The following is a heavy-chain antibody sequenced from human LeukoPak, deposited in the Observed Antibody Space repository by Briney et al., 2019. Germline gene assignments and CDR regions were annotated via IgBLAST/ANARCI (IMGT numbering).Heavy chain of an antibody. J-gene: IGHJ5*02. D-gene: IGHD3-22*01. CDR1: GYTFNRYG. Sequence: GVSVKVSCKSFGYTFNRYGITWVRQAPGQGLEWMGWIHTYNGHTNYAPKLQGRVTMTTDPSTSTAYMELRILRYDDTAVYYWARDQYYDSKGWFDPWGQGTLVTVSS. CDR2: IHTYNGHT. V-gene: IGHV1-18*01. CDR3: ARDQYYDSKGWFDP.